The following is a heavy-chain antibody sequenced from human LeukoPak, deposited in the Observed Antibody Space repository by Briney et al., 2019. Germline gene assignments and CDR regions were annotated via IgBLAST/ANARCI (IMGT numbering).Heavy chain of an antibody. CDR2: ISYDGSDK. CDR1: GFTFSSYG. Sequence: GGSLRLSCGASGFTFSSYGMHWVRQAPDKGLEWVAVISYDGSDKYYADSAKGRFIISRDNSKNTLYLQMNTLRTEDTAVYYCARVELYANGWFGSLDSWGQGALVTVSS. J-gene: IGHJ4*02. CDR3: ARVELYANGWFGSLDS. V-gene: IGHV3-30*03. D-gene: IGHD3-10*01.